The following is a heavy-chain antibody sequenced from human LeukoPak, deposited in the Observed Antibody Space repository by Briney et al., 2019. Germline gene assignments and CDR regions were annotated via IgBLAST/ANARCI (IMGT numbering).Heavy chain of an antibody. J-gene: IGHJ6*03. Sequence: GGSLRLSCAASGFTFSSYWMHWVRQAPGKGLVWVSRINSDGSSTSYADSVKGRFTISRDNAKNTLYLQMNSLRAEDTAVYYCARARYSGYYYMDVWGKGTTVTISS. D-gene: IGHD5-12*01. CDR1: GFTFSSYW. V-gene: IGHV3-74*01. CDR2: INSDGSST. CDR3: ARARYSGYYYMDV.